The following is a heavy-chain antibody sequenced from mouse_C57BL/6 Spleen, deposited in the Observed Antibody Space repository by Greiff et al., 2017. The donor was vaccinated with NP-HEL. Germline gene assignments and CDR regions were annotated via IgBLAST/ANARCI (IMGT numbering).Heavy chain of an antibody. CDR1: GYTFTDYY. D-gene: IGHD2-12*01. J-gene: IGHJ2*01. Sequence: QVQLQQSGAELVRPGASVKLSCTASGYTFTDYYINWVKQRPGQGLEWIARIYPGSGNTYYNEKFKGKATLTAEKASSTAYMQLSSLTSEDSAVYFCARDDRFDYWGQGTTLTVSS. V-gene: IGHV1-76*01. CDR3: ARDDRFDY. CDR2: IYPGSGNT.